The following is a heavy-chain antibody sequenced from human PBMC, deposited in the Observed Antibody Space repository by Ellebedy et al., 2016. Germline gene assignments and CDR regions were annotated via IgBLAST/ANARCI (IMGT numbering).Heavy chain of an antibody. CDR2: INHSGST. D-gene: IGHD5-12*01. CDR3: ARGGHSGYSY. Sequence: SETLSLXXAVYGGSFSGYYWSWIRQPPGKGLEWIGEINHSGSTNYNPSLKSRVTISVDTSKNQFSLKLSSVTAADTAVYYCARGGHSGYSYWGQGTLVTVSS. J-gene: IGHJ4*02. CDR1: GGSFSGYY. V-gene: IGHV4-34*01.